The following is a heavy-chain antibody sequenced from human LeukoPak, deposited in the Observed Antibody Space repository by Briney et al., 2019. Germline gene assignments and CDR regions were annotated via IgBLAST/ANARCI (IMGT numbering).Heavy chain of an antibody. V-gene: IGHV1-2*02. CDR1: GYTFTGYY. D-gene: IGHD3-22*01. Sequence: GASVKVSCKASGYTFTGYYMHWVRQAPGQGLEWMGWINPNSGGTNYAQKFQGRVTMTRDTSISTAYMELSRLRSDDTAVYYCARSSPYYYDSSGYYSFDYWGQGTLVTVSS. J-gene: IGHJ4*02. CDR2: INPNSGGT. CDR3: ARSSPYYYDSSGYYSFDY.